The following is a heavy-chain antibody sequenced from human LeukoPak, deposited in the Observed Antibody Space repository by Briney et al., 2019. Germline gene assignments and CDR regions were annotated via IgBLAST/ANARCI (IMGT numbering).Heavy chain of an antibody. D-gene: IGHD2-8*01. V-gene: IGHV3-48*01. CDR2: ISSNSDTI. CDR3: ARRWGLYGGYFDF. Sequence: GGSLRLSCAASGFSFSSYSMNWVRQVPGKGLEWVSYISSNSDTIYYEDSVKGRFTISRDNAKNSLYLQMNSLRAEDMGVYYCARRWGLYGGYFDFWGQGTLVTVSS. J-gene: IGHJ4*02. CDR1: GFSFSSYS.